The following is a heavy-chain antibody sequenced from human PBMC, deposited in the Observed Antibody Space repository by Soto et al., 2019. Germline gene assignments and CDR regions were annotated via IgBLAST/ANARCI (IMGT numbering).Heavy chain of an antibody. CDR2: ISVSDEGT. CDR1: GFTFNNYA. D-gene: IGHD3-3*01. V-gene: IGHV3-23*01. J-gene: IGHJ6*02. CDR3: VKDWSGKKCPCMDV. Sequence: GGSLRLSCAASGFTFNNYAMSWVRQAPGKGLEWVSAISVSDEGTYYYAESVKGRFTVSRDDSKNTLHLQMNSLRAEDTAVYYCVKDWSGKKCPCMDVWGQGTTVTVSS.